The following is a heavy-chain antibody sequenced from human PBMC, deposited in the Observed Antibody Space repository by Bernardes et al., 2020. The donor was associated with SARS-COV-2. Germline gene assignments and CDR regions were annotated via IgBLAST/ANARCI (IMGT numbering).Heavy chain of an antibody. Sequence: GSLRLSCATSGFPFSDYWMHWVRQAPGEGLVWVSRINTDGSTTNYADSVTGRFTISRDNARNTVYLQMNSLRVEDTAVYYCARAGDYRFTYWGQGNLVTVSS. D-gene: IGHD4-17*01. CDR1: GFPFSDYW. CDR2: INTDGSTT. CDR3: ARAGDYRFTY. V-gene: IGHV3-74*01. J-gene: IGHJ4*02.